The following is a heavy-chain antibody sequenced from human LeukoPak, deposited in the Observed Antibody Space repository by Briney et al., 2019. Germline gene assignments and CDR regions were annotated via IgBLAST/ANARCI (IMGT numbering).Heavy chain of an antibody. V-gene: IGHV3-23*01. D-gene: IGHD3-10*01. Sequence: PGGSLRLSCSASQFTFSYYAMTWVRQAPGKGLEWVSGVSSSGDYTYYANSVKGRFTISRDNSKNTLYLQLSSLRVEGTAVYYCAKEIYAYGSRGFNYWGQGTLVTVSS. CDR3: AKEIYAYGSRGFNY. CDR1: QFTFSYYA. CDR2: VSSSGDYT. J-gene: IGHJ4*02.